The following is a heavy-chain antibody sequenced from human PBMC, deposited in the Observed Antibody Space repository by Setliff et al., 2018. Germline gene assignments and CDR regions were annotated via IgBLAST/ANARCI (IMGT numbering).Heavy chain of an antibody. J-gene: IGHJ4*02. CDR1: GGSFTNYY. Sequence: SETLSLTCTVYGGSFTNYYWGWIRQSPGKGLEWIGETNHSGSTNYNPSVKSRVTISVXXSKNQFSLRLTSVTAADTASYFCARQGGRLFDNWGQGTLVTVSS. CDR2: TNHSGST. CDR3: ARQGGRLFDN. V-gene: IGHV4-34*01.